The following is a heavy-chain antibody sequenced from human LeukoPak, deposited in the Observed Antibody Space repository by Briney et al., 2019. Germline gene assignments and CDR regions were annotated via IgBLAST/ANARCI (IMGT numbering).Heavy chain of an antibody. Sequence: SGGSLRLSRAASGFTFSSYSMNWVRQAPGKGLEWVSSISGSSSYIYYAAPVKGQFPISRDTAKNSLDLQMNSLRAEDTAVYYCARDSPDATDYWGQGTLVTVSS. J-gene: IGHJ4*02. V-gene: IGHV3-21*01. CDR2: ISGSSSYI. CDR1: GFTFSSYS. CDR3: ARDSPDATDY.